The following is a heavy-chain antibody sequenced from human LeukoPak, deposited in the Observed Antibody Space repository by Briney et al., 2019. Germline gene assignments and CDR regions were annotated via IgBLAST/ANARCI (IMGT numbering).Heavy chain of an antibody. D-gene: IGHD6-19*01. V-gene: IGHV3-7*03. Sequence: GGSLRLSCAASGFTFSSYSMNWVRQAPGKGLEWVANIKQDGSEKYYVDSVKGRFTISRDNAKNSLYLQMNSLRAEDTAVYYCARDISSGWYPYYYYGMDVWGQGTTVTVSS. CDR3: ARDISSGWYPYYYYGMDV. J-gene: IGHJ6*02. CDR2: IKQDGSEK. CDR1: GFTFSSYS.